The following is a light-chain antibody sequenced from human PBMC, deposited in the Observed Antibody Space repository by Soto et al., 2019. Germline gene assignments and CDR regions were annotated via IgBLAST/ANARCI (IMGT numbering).Light chain of an antibody. V-gene: IGKV1-39*01. Sequence: DIQMTQSPSSLSASVGDIVTITCRASQTITSYVNWYQQKPGQAPHLLIYAASSLQSGVPSRFSGSGSGTDFTLTISSLQPEDTAIYYCQQTYNTPITFGQGTRLEI. CDR2: AAS. CDR3: QQTYNTPIT. CDR1: QTITSY. J-gene: IGKJ5*01.